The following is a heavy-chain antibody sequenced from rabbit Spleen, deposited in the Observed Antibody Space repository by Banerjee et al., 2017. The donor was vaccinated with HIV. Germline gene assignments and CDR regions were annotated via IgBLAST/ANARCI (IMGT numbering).Heavy chain of an antibody. Sequence: QSLEESGGGLVQPEGSLTLTSKASGFSFSSNAMCWVRQAPGKGLEWIASIYTGDSGFTYYATWAKGRFTISKTSPTTVTLQVSSLTAADTATYFCARGSWSSGSGYDLWGPGTLVTVS. J-gene: IGHJ4*01. CDR3: ARGSWSSGSGYDL. V-gene: IGHV1S40*01. CDR1: GFSFSSNA. D-gene: IGHD1-1*01. CDR2: IYTGDSGFT.